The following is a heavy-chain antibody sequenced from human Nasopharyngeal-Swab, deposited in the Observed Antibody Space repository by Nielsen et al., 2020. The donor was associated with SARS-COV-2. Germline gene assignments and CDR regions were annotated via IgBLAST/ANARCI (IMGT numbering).Heavy chain of an antibody. CDR3: ATSPAVAGTNWYFDL. CDR1: GYTFTSYD. V-gene: IGHV1-8*01. D-gene: IGHD6-19*01. J-gene: IGHJ2*01. CDR2: MNPNSGNT. Sequence: ASVKVSCKASGYTFTSYDINWVRQATGQGLEWMGWMNPNSGNTGYAQKFQGRVTMTRNTSISTAYMELSSLRSEDTAVYYCATSPAVAGTNWYFDLWGRGTLVTVSS.